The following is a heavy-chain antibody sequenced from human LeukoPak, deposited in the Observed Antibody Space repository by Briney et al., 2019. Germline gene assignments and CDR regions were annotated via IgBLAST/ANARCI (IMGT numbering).Heavy chain of an antibody. D-gene: IGHD2-15*01. J-gene: IGHJ2*01. V-gene: IGHV1-18*01. CDR1: GYTFSNYG. CDR2: TIAYNGNI. CDR3: ARVVVVAATRGSWYFDL. Sequence: GASVKVSCKAPGYTFSNYGITWVRQAPGQGLEWMGWTIAYNGNINYAQSVQGRVTMTTEASTGTVYMELRSLRSDDTAVYYCARVVVVAATRGSWYFDLWGRGTLVTVSS.